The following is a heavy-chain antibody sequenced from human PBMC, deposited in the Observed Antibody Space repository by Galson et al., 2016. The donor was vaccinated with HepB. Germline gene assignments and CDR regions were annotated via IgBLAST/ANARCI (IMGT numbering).Heavy chain of an antibody. J-gene: IGHJ4*03. CDR1: GGAFNGYY. CDR2: INHSGST. V-gene: IGHV4-34*01. D-gene: IGHD3-10*01. Sequence: LSLTCVVSGGAFNGYYWSWIRQPPGKGLEWIGEINHSGSTNYNPSLQNRVTMSVDTSKKELSLKINSVTAADSAVYFCARPFAYGPRSSFNLWGQGSVVIVSA. CDR3: ARPFAYGPRSSFNL.